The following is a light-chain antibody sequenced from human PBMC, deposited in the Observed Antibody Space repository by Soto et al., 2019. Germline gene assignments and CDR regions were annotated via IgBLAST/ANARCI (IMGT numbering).Light chain of an antibody. CDR2: DAP. J-gene: IGKJ2*01. CDR1: QSISSW. Sequence: DIQMTQSPSTLSASVGDRVTITCRASQSISSWLAWYQQKPGKAPKLLIYDAPSLESGVPSRFSGSGSGTEFTLTISSLQPDDFATYYCQQYNSYPTTFGQGTKLEIK. CDR3: QQYNSYPTT. V-gene: IGKV1-5*01.